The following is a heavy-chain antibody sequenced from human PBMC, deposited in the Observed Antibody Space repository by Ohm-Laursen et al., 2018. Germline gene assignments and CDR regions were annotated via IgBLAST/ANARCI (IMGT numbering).Heavy chain of an antibody. CDR3: VLGEWLDY. D-gene: IGHD3-16*01. V-gene: IGHV3-7*01. Sequence: SLRLSCSASGFTFNNFGMHWVRQAPGKGLEWVANITHDGHETFYVDSVKGRFTISRDNAKNSLYLQMNSLRAEDTAVYYCVLGEWLDYWGQGTLVTVSS. J-gene: IGHJ4*02. CDR2: ITHDGHET. CDR1: GFTFNNFG.